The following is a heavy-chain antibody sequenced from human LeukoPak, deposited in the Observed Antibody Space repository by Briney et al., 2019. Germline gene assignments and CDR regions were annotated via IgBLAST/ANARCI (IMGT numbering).Heavy chain of an antibody. CDR3: ACGYSSGWHWG. CDR2: IYYSGST. D-gene: IGHD6-19*01. J-gene: IGHJ4*02. V-gene: IGHV4-39*07. Sequence: PSETLSLTCTVSGGSISSSSYYWGWIRQPPGKGLEWIGSIYYSGSTYYNPSLKSRVTISVDTSKNQFSLKLSSVTAADTAVYYCACGYSSGWHWGWGQGTLVTVSS. CDR1: GGSISSSSYY.